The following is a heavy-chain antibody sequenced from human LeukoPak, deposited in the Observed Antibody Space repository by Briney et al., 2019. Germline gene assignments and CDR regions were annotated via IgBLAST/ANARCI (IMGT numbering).Heavy chain of an antibody. CDR1: GFTFSSYE. CDR2: ISSSGSTI. Sequence: GGSLRLSCAASGFTFSSYEMNWVRQAPGKGLEWLSYISSSGSTIYYVDFVKGRFTISGDNAKNSLYLQMNSLRAEDTAVYYCARAPGSSGYAFDIWGQGTVVTVSS. D-gene: IGHD6-13*01. CDR3: ARAPGSSGYAFDI. J-gene: IGHJ3*02. V-gene: IGHV3-48*03.